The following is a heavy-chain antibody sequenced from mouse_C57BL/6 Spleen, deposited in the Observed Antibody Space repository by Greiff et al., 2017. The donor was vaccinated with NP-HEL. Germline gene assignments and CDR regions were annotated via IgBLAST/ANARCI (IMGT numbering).Heavy chain of an antibody. Sequence: QVQLQQPGAELVMPGASVKLSCKASGYTFTSYWMHWVKQRPGQGLEWIGEIDPSDSYTNYNQKFKGKSTLTVDKSSSTAYMQLSSLTSEDSAVYYCARVDDYVDDWGQGTTLTVSS. CDR1: GYTFTSYW. J-gene: IGHJ2*01. CDR2: IDPSDSYT. CDR3: ARVDDYVDD. V-gene: IGHV1-69*01. D-gene: IGHD2-4*01.